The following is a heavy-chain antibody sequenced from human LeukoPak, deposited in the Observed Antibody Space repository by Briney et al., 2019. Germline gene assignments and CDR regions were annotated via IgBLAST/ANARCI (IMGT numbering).Heavy chain of an antibody. CDR3: TRDCFTGGGYFDY. CDR1: GFNVRSNY. CDR2: IYSDGST. Sequence: GGSLRLSCAASGFNVRSNYTSWVRQAPGKGLEWVSVIYSDGSTYYSESVRGRFTISRDDPKNTVYLQMNSLRAEDTAVYYCTRDCFTGGGYFDYWGQGALVVVSS. J-gene: IGHJ4*02. D-gene: IGHD2-15*01. V-gene: IGHV3-53*01.